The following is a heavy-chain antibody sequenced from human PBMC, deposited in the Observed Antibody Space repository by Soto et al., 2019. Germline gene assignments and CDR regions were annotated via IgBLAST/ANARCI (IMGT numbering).Heavy chain of an antibody. D-gene: IGHD3-3*01. CDR1: GFTFGDYA. CDR2: IRSKTYGGTT. CDR3: TSDYDFWSGWPFDY. J-gene: IGHJ4*02. Sequence: GGSLRLSCTTSGFTFGDYAMSWFRQAPGKGLEWVSFIRSKTYGGTTEYAASVEGRFTISRDDSKSIAYLQMNSLKTEDTAVYYCTSDYDFWSGWPFDYWGQGTLVTVSS. V-gene: IGHV3-49*03.